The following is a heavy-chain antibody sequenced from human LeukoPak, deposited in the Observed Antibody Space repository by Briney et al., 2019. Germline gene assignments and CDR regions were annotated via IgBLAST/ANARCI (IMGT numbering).Heavy chain of an antibody. CDR1: GGSFSGYY. CDR3: ARGPTYYYDSSGYSFFFQH. V-gene: IGHV4-34*01. CDR2: INHSGST. D-gene: IGHD3-22*01. J-gene: IGHJ1*01. Sequence: SETLSLTCAVYGGSFSGYYWSWIRQPPGKGLEWIGEINHSGSTNYNPSLKSRVTISVDTSKNQFSLKLSSVTAAGTAVYYCARGPTYYYDSSGYSFFFQHWGQGTLVTVSS.